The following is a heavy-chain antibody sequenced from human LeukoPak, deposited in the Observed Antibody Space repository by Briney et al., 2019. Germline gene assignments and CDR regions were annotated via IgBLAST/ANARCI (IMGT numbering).Heavy chain of an antibody. D-gene: IGHD2-2*01. V-gene: IGHV4-38-2*01. Sequence: PSETLSLTCAVPGYSISSGYYWGWIRPPPGKGREWIGTIYHSGSTYYNPSLKSRVTISVDTSKNQYSLKLSSVAAADAAVSYCAKQQVVVPAAIRGFDICGQGKMAIVPS. CDR1: GYSISSGYY. CDR3: AKQQVVVPAAIRGFDI. J-gene: IGHJ3*02. CDR2: IYHSGST.